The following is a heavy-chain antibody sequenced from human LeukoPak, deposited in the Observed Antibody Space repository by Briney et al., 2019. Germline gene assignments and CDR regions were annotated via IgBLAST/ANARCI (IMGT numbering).Heavy chain of an antibody. J-gene: IGHJ4*02. V-gene: IGHV3-48*02. D-gene: IGHD6-19*01. CDR1: GFTFGTYA. CDR3: ARDAGSGYFDY. Sequence: PGGSLRLSCAASGFTFGTYAMNWVRQAPGKGLEWVSYISSSSTIYFPDSVKGRFTISRDNAKSSLYLQMNGLRDEDTAVYYCARDAGSGYFDYWGQGTLVTVSS. CDR2: ISSSSTI.